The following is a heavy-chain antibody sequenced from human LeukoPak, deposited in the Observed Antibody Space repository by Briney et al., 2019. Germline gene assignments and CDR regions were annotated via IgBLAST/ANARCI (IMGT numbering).Heavy chain of an antibody. V-gene: IGHV3-74*01. CDR2: INSDGSST. CDR3: ARDRYYGMDV. Sequence: PGGSLRLSCAASGITFSNYWKYWVRQAPGKGLVWVSRINSDGSSTRYADSVKGRFTISRDNAKNTLYLQMNSLRAEDTAVYYCARDRYYGMDVWGQGTTVTVSS. J-gene: IGHJ6*02. CDR1: GITFSNYW.